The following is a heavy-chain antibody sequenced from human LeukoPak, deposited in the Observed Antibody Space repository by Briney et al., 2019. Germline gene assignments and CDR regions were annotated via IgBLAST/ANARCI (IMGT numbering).Heavy chain of an antibody. CDR3: ARDAKSGTPFSWFDP. J-gene: IGHJ5*02. Sequence: GASVKVSCKASGGTFSTYAVSWVRQAPGQGLEWMGGIIPIFGTANYAQKFQGRVTMTTDESTTTAYMQLSSLRSVDTAVYYCARDAKSGTPFSWFDPWGQGTLVTVSS. CDR1: GGTFSTYA. V-gene: IGHV1-69*05. D-gene: IGHD4/OR15-4a*01. CDR2: IIPIFGTA.